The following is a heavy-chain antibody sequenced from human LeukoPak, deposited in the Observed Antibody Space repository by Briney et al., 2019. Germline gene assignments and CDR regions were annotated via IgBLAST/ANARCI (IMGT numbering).Heavy chain of an antibody. J-gene: IGHJ4*02. D-gene: IGHD4-23*01. CDR1: GFSFSNHA. Sequence: GGSLRLSCAASGFSFSNHAMHWVRQAPGKGLEWLAVTPFDSRGHYYADSVKGRFTISRDNSQNTLYLQMNSLRTEDTAVYYCARGLGGNSAYWGQGTLVTVSS. CDR2: TPFDSRGH. CDR3: ARGLGGNSAY. V-gene: IGHV3-30*04.